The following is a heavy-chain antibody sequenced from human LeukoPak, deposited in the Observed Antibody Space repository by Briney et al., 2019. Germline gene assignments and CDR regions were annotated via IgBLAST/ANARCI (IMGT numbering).Heavy chain of an antibody. Sequence: GGSLRLSCAASGFTFSSYAMGWVRQAPGKGLEWVSAISGSGGSTYYADSVKGRFTISRDNSKNTLYLQMNSLRAEDTAVYYCAKDSLQSSAYCGGDCYSDPFDYWGQGTLVTVSS. V-gene: IGHV3-23*01. CDR2: ISGSGGST. CDR1: GFTFSSYA. D-gene: IGHD2-21*02. CDR3: AKDSLQSSAYCGGDCYSDPFDY. J-gene: IGHJ4*02.